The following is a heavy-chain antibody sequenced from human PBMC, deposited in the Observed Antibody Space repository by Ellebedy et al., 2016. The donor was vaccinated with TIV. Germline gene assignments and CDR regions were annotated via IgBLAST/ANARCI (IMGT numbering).Heavy chain of an antibody. D-gene: IGHD2-21*02. Sequence: AASVKVSCKASGGTFSSYAILWARLAPGQGLEWMGGIIPIFGTANYAQKFQGRVTITADKSTSTAYMELSSLRSEDTAVYYCASLEGGYFGGDCYPYYFDYWGQGTLVTVSS. CDR3: ASLEGGYFGGDCYPYYFDY. CDR2: IIPIFGTA. J-gene: IGHJ4*02. V-gene: IGHV1-69*06. CDR1: GGTFSSYA.